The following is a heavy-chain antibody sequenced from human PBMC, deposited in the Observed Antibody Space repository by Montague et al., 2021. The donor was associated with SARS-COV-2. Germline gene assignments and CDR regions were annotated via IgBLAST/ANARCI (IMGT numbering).Heavy chain of an antibody. D-gene: IGHD6-13*01. CDR2: IDWDDDK. Sequence: PALVKPTQTLTLTCTFSGFSLSTSGMCVSWIRQPSGKALEWLARIDWDDDKYYSTSLKTRLTISKDTSKNQVVLTMTNMDPVDTATYYCARILVAAAGSPFDSWGQGTLVTVSS. J-gene: IGHJ5*01. CDR1: GFSLSTSGMC. V-gene: IGHV2-70*11. CDR3: ARILVAAAGSPFDS.